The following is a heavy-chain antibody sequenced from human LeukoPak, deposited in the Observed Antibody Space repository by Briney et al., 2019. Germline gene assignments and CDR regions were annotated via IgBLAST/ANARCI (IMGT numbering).Heavy chain of an antibody. Sequence: SETLSLTCTVSGGSISSGGYYWSWIRQPPGKGLEWIGYIYYSGSTNYNPSPKSRVTISVDTSKNQFSLKLSSVTAADTAVYYCARALYYYDSSGYYFDYWGQGTLVTVSS. D-gene: IGHD3-22*01. J-gene: IGHJ4*02. CDR1: GGSISSGGYY. V-gene: IGHV4-61*08. CDR3: ARALYYYDSSGYYFDY. CDR2: IYYSGST.